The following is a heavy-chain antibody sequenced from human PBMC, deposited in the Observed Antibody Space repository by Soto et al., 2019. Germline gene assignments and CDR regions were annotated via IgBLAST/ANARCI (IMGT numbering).Heavy chain of an antibody. CDR3: TTKTTLSRLGIDV. V-gene: IGHV3-15*07. CDR2: IKSAAAGGTT. CDR1: GFTFSTAW. J-gene: IGHJ6*02. D-gene: IGHD4-4*01. Sequence: EVQLVESGGGLVKPGGSLRLSCAASGFTFSTAWMTWVRQALGKGLEWVGRIKSAAAGGTTDYAAPVRGRFTISRDDSKNTLSLQMSSLKSEDTAVYYCTTKTTLSRLGIDVWGQGTTVTVSS.